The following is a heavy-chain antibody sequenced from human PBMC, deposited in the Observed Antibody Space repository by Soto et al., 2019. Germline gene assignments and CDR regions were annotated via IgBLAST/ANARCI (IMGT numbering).Heavy chain of an antibody. CDR2: ISAYNGNT. Sequence: QVQLVQSGAEVKKPGASVKVSCKASGYTFTSYGISWVRQAPGQGLEWMGWISAYNGNTNYAQKLQGRVTMTTDTSTSTAYMERRSLRSDDTAVYYCARGRDSSAIYDFWGGYYAMDVWGQGTTVTVSS. CDR3: ARGRDSSAIYDFWGGYYAMDV. V-gene: IGHV1-18*01. D-gene: IGHD3-3*01. CDR1: GYTFTSYG. J-gene: IGHJ6*02.